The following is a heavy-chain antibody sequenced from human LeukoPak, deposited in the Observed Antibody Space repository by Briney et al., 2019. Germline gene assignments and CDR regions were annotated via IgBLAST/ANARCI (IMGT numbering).Heavy chain of an antibody. CDR2: INPSGGST. Sequence: ASVKVSCKASGYTFTSYYMHWVRQAPGQGLEWMGIINPSGGSTSYAQKFQGRVTMTRDTSTSTVYMELSSLRSEDTAVYYCARVLLYYDILTGYYYYYGMDVSGQGTTVTVSS. V-gene: IGHV1-46*01. CDR1: GYTFTSYY. CDR3: ARVLLYYDILTGYYYYYGMDV. D-gene: IGHD3-9*01. J-gene: IGHJ6*02.